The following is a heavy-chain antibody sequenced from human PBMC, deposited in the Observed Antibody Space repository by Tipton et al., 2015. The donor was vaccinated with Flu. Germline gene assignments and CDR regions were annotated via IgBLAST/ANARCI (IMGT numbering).Heavy chain of an antibody. Sequence: LRLSCSVSGGSVGSPYCWGWVRQPPGKGLQWIGNICPGSPYYNSSLRGRVTISVARSKDQFSLRLTSVTAADTAVYYCVRYPPYSGSFDAWGQGTLVTVSS. CDR3: VRYPPYSGSFDA. CDR2: ICPGSP. V-gene: IGHV4-38-2*01. CDR1: GGSVGSPYC. D-gene: IGHD1-26*01. J-gene: IGHJ5*02.